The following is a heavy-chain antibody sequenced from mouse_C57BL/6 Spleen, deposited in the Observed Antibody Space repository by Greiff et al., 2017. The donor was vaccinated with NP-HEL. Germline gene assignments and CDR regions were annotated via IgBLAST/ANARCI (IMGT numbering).Heavy chain of an antibody. D-gene: IGHD2-1*01. CDR1: GYAFSSSW. Sequence: QVQLKQSGPELVKPGASVKISCKASGYAFSSSWMNWVKQRPGKGLEWIGRIYPGDGDTNYNGKFKGKATLTADKSSSTAYMQLSSLTSEDSAVYCCARDGNPYYFDYWGQGTTLTVSS. V-gene: IGHV1-82*01. CDR2: IYPGDGDT. J-gene: IGHJ2*01. CDR3: ARDGNPYYFDY.